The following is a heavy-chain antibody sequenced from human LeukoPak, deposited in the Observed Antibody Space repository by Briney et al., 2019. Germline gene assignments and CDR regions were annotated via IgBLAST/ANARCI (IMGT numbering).Heavy chain of an antibody. CDR3: AREAKYYYDSSGYFDY. CDR2: IYYSGST. CDR1: GGSISSYY. Sequence: SETLSLTCTVSGGSISSYYWSWIRQTPGKGLEWIGYIYYSGSTNYNPSLKSRVTISVDTSKNQFSLKLSSVTAADTAVYYCAREAKYYYDSSGYFDYWGQGTLVTVSS. V-gene: IGHV4-59*12. D-gene: IGHD3-22*01. J-gene: IGHJ4*02.